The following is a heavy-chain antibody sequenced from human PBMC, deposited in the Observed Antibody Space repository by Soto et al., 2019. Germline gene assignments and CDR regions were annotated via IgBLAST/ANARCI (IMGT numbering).Heavy chain of an antibody. CDR1: GFTFSTYG. V-gene: IGHV3-33*01. CDR2: MSSDGSSK. CDR3: VSGRPSHLDY. D-gene: IGHD6-6*01. Sequence: QVQLVESGGGVVQPGRSLRLSCAASGFTFSTYGMYWVRQAPGKGLEWVATMSSDGSSKKCGDSVKGRFIISRDNSKDMLYLDVNSPRAEDTAMYYCVSGRPSHLDYWGQGTLVTVSS. J-gene: IGHJ4*02.